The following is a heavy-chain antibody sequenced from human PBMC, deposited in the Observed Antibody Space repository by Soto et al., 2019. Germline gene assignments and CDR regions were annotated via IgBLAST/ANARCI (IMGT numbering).Heavy chain of an antibody. J-gene: IGHJ5*02. CDR1: GFTFSSYW. D-gene: IGHD4-4*01. CDR3: ARDWGLDDSNYVWFDP. Sequence: PGGSLRVSCAVSGFTFSSYWMSWVLQAPWKGLEWVANIRQEGSEKYYVDSVKGRFAISRDNAKNSLYLQMNSLRDEDTAVYYCARDWGLDDSNYVWFDPWGQGTLVTVSS. V-gene: IGHV3-7*01. CDR2: IRQEGSEK.